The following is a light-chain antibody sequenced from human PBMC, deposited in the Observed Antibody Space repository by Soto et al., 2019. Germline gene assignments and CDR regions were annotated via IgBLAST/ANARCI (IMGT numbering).Light chain of an antibody. CDR1: SSNIGSNY. Sequence: LTQPPSASGTPGQRVNISCSGSSSNIGSNYVYWYRQFPGTAPKLLIQRNNQRPSGVPARFSGSKSGTSASLAISGLRSEDEADYYCGGWDDSLSGPVFGGGTKVTVL. CDR3: GGWDDSLSGPV. CDR2: RNN. J-gene: IGLJ2*01. V-gene: IGLV1-47*01.